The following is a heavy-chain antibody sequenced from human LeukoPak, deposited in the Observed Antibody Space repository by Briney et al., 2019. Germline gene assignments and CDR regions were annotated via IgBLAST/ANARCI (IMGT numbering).Heavy chain of an antibody. D-gene: IGHD2-15*01. CDR3: ARAPRYCSGGSCYSNNWFDP. CDR2: IYPSGST. Sequence: SETLSLTCAVSGGSISSGGYSWSWIRQPPGKGLEWIGYIYPSGSTYYNPSLKSRVTISVDRSKNQFSLKLSSVTAADTAVYYCARAPRYCSGGSCYSNNWFDPWGQGTLVTVSS. J-gene: IGHJ5*02. CDR1: GGSISSGGYS. V-gene: IGHV4-30-2*01.